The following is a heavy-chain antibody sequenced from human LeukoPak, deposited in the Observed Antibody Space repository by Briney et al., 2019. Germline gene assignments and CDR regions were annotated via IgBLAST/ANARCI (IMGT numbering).Heavy chain of an antibody. CDR1: GYTFTGYY. CDR2: INPNSGGT. V-gene: IGHV1-2*06. J-gene: IGHJ5*02. D-gene: IGHD1-26*01. CDR3: ARARGGYLQPTNWFDP. Sequence: GASVKVSCKASGYTFTGYYMHWVRQAPGQGLERMGRINPNSGGTNYAQKFQGRVTMTRDTSISTAYMELSRLRSDDTAVYYCARARGGYLQPTNWFDPWGQGTLVTVSS.